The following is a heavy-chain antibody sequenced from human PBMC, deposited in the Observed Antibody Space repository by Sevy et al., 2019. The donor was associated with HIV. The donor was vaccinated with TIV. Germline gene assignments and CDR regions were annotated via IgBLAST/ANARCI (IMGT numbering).Heavy chain of an antibody. V-gene: IGHV1-8*01. CDR1: GYTFTSYD. CDR3: ARGPITMIVVDAFDI. J-gene: IGHJ3*02. Sequence: ASVKVSCKASGYTFTSYDINWVRQATGQGLEWMGWMNPNSGNTGYAQMFQGRVTMTRNTSISTAYMELSSLRSEDTAVYYCARGPITMIVVDAFDIWGQGTMVTVSS. CDR2: MNPNSGNT. D-gene: IGHD3-22*01.